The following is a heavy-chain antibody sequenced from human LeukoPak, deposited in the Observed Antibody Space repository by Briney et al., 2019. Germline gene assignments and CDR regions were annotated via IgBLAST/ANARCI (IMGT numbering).Heavy chain of an antibody. J-gene: IGHJ4*02. CDR1: GGSISNSNYY. Sequence: PSETLSLTCKVSGGSISNSNYYWSWIRHPPGKELVWLASINYGGTTYYNPSLKSRVTISVDTSKNQFSLRLSSVTAADTAVYLCARYVVYGSGKYYFDYWGQGSLVTVSS. CDR3: ARYVVYGSGKYYFDY. D-gene: IGHD3-10*01. V-gene: IGHV4-39*01. CDR2: INYGGTT.